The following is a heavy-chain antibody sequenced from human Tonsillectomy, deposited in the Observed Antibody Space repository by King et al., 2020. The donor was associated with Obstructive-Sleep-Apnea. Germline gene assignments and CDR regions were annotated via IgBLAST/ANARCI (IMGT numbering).Heavy chain of an antibody. Sequence: QLVQSGAEVKKPGASVKVSCKASGYTFSSYGINWFRQAPGQGLEWTGWITTDNGYTYYAQNFQGRVTLTTDTSTSTAYMELRSLRSDDTALYYCVRGGTGWYEDWGQGTLVTVSS. CDR2: ITTDNGYT. CDR3: VRGGTGWYED. D-gene: IGHD6-19*01. V-gene: IGHV1-18*01. J-gene: IGHJ4*02. CDR1: GYTFSSYG.